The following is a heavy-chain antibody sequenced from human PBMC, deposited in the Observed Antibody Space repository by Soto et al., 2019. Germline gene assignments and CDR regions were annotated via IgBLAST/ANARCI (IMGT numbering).Heavy chain of an antibody. CDR1: GFTFENHV. CDR2: ISGSGNSK. Sequence: GGSLRLSCEASGFTFENHVLTWVRQAPGKGLEWVSSISGSGNSKYYAESVKGRFSTSRDNSKNTLSLHLNTLKPEDTAVYHCAKDRVGGTFYTPLAFWGQGTLVTVSS. V-gene: IGHV3-23*01. D-gene: IGHD1-7*01. CDR3: AKDRVGGTFYTPLAF. J-gene: IGHJ4*02.